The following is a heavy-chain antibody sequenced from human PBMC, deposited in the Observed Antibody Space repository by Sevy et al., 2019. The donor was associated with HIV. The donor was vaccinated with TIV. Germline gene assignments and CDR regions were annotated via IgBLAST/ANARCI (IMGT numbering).Heavy chain of an antibody. CDR2: INPNSGST. V-gene: IGHV1-2*02. CDR1: GYTFTGYY. J-gene: IGHJ6*02. CDR3: ARDHHYDFWSGYYTQGPYGMDV. Sequence: ASVKVSCKASGYTFTGYYMHWVRQAPGQGLEWMGWINPNSGSTNYAQKFQGRVTMTRDTSISTAYMELSRRRSDDTAVYYCARDHHYDFWSGYYTQGPYGMDVWGQGTTVTVSS. D-gene: IGHD3-3*01.